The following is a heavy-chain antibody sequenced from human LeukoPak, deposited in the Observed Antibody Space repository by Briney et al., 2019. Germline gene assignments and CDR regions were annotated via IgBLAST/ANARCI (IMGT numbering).Heavy chain of an antibody. Sequence: GGSLRLSCAASGFSFSSYDMYWVRQAPGKGLDWVAFVRYDGSQKYYADSVKGRFTLSRDNSKNTLYLQMNSLRGEDTAVFYRAKGGARLHSYYLDYWGQGTLVTVSS. CDR1: GFSFSSYD. J-gene: IGHJ4*02. CDR3: AKGGARLHSYYLDY. V-gene: IGHV3-30*02. CDR2: VRYDGSQK. D-gene: IGHD1-26*01.